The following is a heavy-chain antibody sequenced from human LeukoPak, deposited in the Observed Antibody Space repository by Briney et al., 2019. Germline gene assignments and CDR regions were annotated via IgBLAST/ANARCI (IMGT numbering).Heavy chain of an antibody. Sequence: SETLSLTCNVSGGSISSYYWSWLRQPPGKGLEWIAYAYYTGSTYYNPSLKSRVTASLETSENQFSLKVNSVTAEDTAVYYCARVQYSYGSGYCFDYWGQGALVTVSS. V-gene: IGHV4-59*01. CDR1: GGSISSYY. J-gene: IGHJ4*02. CDR3: ARVQYSYGSGYCFDY. CDR2: AYYTGST. D-gene: IGHD5-18*01.